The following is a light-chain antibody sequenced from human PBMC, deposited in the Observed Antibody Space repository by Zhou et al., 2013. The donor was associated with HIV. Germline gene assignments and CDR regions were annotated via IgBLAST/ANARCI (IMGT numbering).Light chain of an antibody. CDR2: GAS. Sequence: DIQMTQSPSSLSASVGERVTLTCRASENIRTYVNWYQQKPGKAPKLLIHGASILQTGVPTRFSGSGSGTEFTLTIDSLQREDFATYYCQQSYTIPPYTFGQGTRLEIK. CDR1: ENIRTY. J-gene: IGKJ2*01. V-gene: IGKV1-39*01. CDR3: QQSYTIPPYT.